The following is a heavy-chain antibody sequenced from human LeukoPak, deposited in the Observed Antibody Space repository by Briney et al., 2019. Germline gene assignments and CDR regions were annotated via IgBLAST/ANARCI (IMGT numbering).Heavy chain of an antibody. V-gene: IGHV1-3*01. CDR3: ARDKREAVAQYYYYYGMDV. J-gene: IGHJ6*02. Sequence: KYSQKFQGRVTITRDTSASTAYMELSSLRSEDTAVYYCARDKREAVAQYYYYYGMDVWGQGTTVTVSS. D-gene: IGHD6-19*01.